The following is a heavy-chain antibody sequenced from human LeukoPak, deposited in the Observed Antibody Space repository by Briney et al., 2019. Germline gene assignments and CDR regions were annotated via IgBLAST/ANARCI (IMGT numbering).Heavy chain of an antibody. CDR3: AREARGSGSYFY. D-gene: IGHD3-10*01. CDR2: INHSGNT. V-gene: IGHV4-34*01. J-gene: IGHJ4*02. Sequence: SETLSLTCTVYGVSFSGYYWSWIRQPPGKGLEWIGEINHSGNTNYNPSLKSRVTISVDTSRNQFSLKLSSVTAADTAVYYCAREARGSGSYFYWGQGTLVTVSS. CDR1: GVSFSGYY.